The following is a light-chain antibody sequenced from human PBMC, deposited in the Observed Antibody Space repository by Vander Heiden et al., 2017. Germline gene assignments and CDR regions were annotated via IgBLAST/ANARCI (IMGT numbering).Light chain of an antibody. CDR3: QQYGSSPYT. CDR2: GAS. CDR1: QSVSSTY. J-gene: IGKJ2*01. Sequence: EIVLTQSPGTLSLSPGERATLSCRASQSVSSTYLAWYQQKPCPAPRLLIHGASSRATGFPDRFSGSGSGTDFTLTISRLEPEDFAVYYCQQYGSSPYTFGQGTKLEIK. V-gene: IGKV3-20*01.